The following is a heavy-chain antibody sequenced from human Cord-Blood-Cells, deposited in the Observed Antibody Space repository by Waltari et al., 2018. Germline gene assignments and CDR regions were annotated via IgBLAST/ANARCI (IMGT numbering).Heavy chain of an antibody. J-gene: IGHJ5*02. CDR1: GGSISSSSYY. V-gene: IGHV4-39*01. CDR3: ARRFPRSSWYGKGPWFDP. D-gene: IGHD6-13*01. Sequence: QLQLQESGPGLVKPSETLSLTCTVSGGSISSSSYYWGWIRQPPGKGLEWIGSIYYSGGTDYNPSLKSRVTISVDTSKNQFSLKLSSVTAADTAVYYCARRFPRSSWYGKGPWFDPWGQGTLVTVSS. CDR2: IYYSGGT.